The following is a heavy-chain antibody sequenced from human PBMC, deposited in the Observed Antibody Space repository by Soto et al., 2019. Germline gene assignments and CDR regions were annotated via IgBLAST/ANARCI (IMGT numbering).Heavy chain of an antibody. CDR2: IYYSGST. Sequence: SETLSLTCTVSGGSISSSSYYWGWIRQPPGKGLEWIGSIYYSGSTYYNPSLKSRVTISVDTSKNQFSLKLSSVTAADTAVYYCARHTSAGYCYVMDVWGQGTTVIVSS. CDR1: GGSISSSSYY. D-gene: IGHD6-13*01. J-gene: IGHJ6*02. V-gene: IGHV4-39*01. CDR3: ARHTSAGYCYVMDV.